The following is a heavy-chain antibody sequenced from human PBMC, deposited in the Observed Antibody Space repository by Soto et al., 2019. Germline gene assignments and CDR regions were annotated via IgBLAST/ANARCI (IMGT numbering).Heavy chain of an antibody. CDR1: SASLSNYY. J-gene: IGHJ4*02. CDR3: ARGSLGPDY. Sequence: PSETLSLTCTVSSASLSNYYWSWLRQPAGRGLVWIGRIFPTGNTDYTPSLRSRVTMSVDTSKNQFSLKLNSVTAADTAVYYCARGSLGPDYWGPGTLVNVSS. V-gene: IGHV4-4*07. D-gene: IGHD1-26*01. CDR2: IFPTGNT.